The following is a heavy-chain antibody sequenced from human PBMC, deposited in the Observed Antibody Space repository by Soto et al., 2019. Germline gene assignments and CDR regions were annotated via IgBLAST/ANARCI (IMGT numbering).Heavy chain of an antibody. D-gene: IGHD3-10*01. J-gene: IGHJ3*02. CDR1: GFTFSSYA. Sequence: QVQLVESGGGVVQPGRSLRLSCAASGFTFSSYAMHWVRQAPGKGLEWVAVISYDGSNKYYADSVKGRFTISRDNSKNPLYLQMNSLRAEDTAVYYCARDRNTLLWFGDAFAIWGQGTMVTVSS. V-gene: IGHV3-30-3*01. CDR2: ISYDGSNK. CDR3: ARDRNTLLWFGDAFAI.